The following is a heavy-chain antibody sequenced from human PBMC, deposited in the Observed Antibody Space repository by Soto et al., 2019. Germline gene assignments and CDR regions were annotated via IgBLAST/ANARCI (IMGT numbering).Heavy chain of an antibody. CDR3: ARVRANDYEIDY. CDR2: IEREGREK. J-gene: IGHJ4*02. Sequence: EVQLVESGGGLVQPGGSLRIYCAASGIMFGSYWVTWVRHSPRKGLEWVADIEREGREKFYVDFVKGRFTISRDNADNSLFLHMNSLRAADTAIYYGARVRANDYEIDYWGQGDLVTVS. CDR1: GIMFGSYW. V-gene: IGHV3-7*03. D-gene: IGHD4-17*01.